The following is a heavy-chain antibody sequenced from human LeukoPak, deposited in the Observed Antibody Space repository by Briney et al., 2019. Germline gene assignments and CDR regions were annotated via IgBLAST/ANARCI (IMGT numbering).Heavy chain of an antibody. V-gene: IGHV4-59*01. CDR2: IHYSGIT. D-gene: IGHD1/OR15-1a*01. CDR1: GGSISSYY. J-gene: IGHJ4*02. Sequence: SETLSLTCTVSGGSISSYYWSWLRQPPGKGLEWIGYIHYSGITNYNPSLKSRVTISVDTTKNQFALKLSSVTAADTAVYYCARVKPDRTTDYWGQGTLVTVSS. CDR3: ARVKPDRTTDY.